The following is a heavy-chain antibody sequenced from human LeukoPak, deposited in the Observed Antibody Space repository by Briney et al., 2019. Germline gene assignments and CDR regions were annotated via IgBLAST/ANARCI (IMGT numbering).Heavy chain of an antibody. Sequence: GGSLRLSCAASGFTFSSYAMSWVRQAPGKGLKWVSAISGSGGITYYADSVKGRFTISRDNSKNTLYLQMNSLRAEDTVLYYSDRTPYDILTGYYMGFDYWGQGTLVTVSS. J-gene: IGHJ4*02. CDR2: ISGSGGIT. CDR3: DRTPYDILTGYYMGFDY. V-gene: IGHV3-23*01. CDR1: GFTFSSYA. D-gene: IGHD3-9*01.